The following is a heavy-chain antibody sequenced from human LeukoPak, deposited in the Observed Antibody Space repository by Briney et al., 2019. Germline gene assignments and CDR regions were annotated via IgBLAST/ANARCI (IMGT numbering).Heavy chain of an antibody. V-gene: IGHV4-59*01. Sequence: SETLSLTCTVSGGSISSYYWSWIRQPPGKGLEWLGYIYYSGSTNYNPSHKSRVTISVDTSKNQFSLKLSSVTAADTAVYYCVRAQEMATINPYYFDYWGQGTLVTVSS. D-gene: IGHD5-24*01. CDR1: GGSISSYY. CDR2: IYYSGST. J-gene: IGHJ4*02. CDR3: VRAQEMATINPYYFDY.